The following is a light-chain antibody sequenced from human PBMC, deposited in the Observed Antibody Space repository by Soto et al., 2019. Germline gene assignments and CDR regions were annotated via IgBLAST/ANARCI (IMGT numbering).Light chain of an antibody. CDR3: QQYNRYWT. CDR2: KAS. V-gene: IGKV1-5*03. J-gene: IGKJ1*01. Sequence: DIQMTQSPSTLSASVRDRVTITCRANQSISSWLAWYQQKPGKAPKLLIYKASSLESGVPSRFSGSGSGTEFTLTISSLQPDDFATYYCQQYNRYWTFGQGTKVEIK. CDR1: QSISSW.